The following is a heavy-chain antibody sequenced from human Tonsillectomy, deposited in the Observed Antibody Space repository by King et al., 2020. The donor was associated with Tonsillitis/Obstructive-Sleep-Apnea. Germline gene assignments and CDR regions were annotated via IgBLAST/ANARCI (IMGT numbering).Heavy chain of an antibody. V-gene: IGHV3-30*01. CDR1: GFTFSSYA. Sequence: VQLVESGGGVVQPGGSLRLSCAASGFTFSSYAMHWVRQAPGKGLEWVAFMSFDGSNKYYGDSVKGRFTISRDISKNTLYLQMNSLRADETAMYFCARDQEGREVTNDRVFDYWGEGTLVTVSS. CDR3: ARDQEGREVTNDRVFDY. CDR2: MSFDGSNK. J-gene: IGHJ4*02. D-gene: IGHD4-17*01.